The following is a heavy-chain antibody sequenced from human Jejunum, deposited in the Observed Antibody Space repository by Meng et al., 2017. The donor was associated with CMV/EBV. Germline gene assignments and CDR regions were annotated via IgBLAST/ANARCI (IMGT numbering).Heavy chain of an antibody. CDR1: GFTYSNYE. V-gene: IGHV3-48*03. CDR2: MSSSGRNI. Sequence: CAGSGFTYSNYEMIWVRQAPGKGLEWVSYMSSSGRNIYYADSVKGRFTISRDIGKNALYLQMDSLRAEDTAVYYCARYSTSNAFDLWGQGTMVTVSS. J-gene: IGHJ3*01. D-gene: IGHD5-18*01. CDR3: ARYSTSNAFDL.